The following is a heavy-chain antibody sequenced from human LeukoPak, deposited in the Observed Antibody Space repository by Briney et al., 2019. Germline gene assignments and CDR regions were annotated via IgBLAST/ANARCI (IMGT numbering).Heavy chain of an antibody. D-gene: IGHD3-10*01. CDR1: GFTLNDYS. Sequence: PGGSLRLSCTASGFTLNDYSMNWVRQAPGKGPEWISYISGDSTNIFYADSVKGRFTISRDNAKNSLYLQMNSLRAEDTAVYYCARDHYFGDTGYSRSLDYWGQGTLVTVSS. CDR3: ARDHYFGDTGYSRSLDY. J-gene: IGHJ4*02. V-gene: IGHV3-48*01. CDR2: ISGDSTNI.